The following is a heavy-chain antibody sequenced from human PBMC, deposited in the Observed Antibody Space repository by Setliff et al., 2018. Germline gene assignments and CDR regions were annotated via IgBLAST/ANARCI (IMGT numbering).Heavy chain of an antibody. Sequence: ASVKVSCKASGGTFRSYGISWVRQAPGQGLEWMGGTIPMFGSANYAQKFQGRVTIITDEFTGTAYMELSSLRTEDTAVYYCAREGVGIRSSTDYRYYMDVWGKGTTVTVSS. CDR3: AREGVGIRSSTDYRYYMDV. CDR1: GGTFRSYG. D-gene: IGHD1-20*01. CDR2: TIPMFGSA. V-gene: IGHV1-69*05. J-gene: IGHJ6*03.